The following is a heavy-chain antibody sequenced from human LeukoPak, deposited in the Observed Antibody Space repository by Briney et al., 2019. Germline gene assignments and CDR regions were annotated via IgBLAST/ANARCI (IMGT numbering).Heavy chain of an antibody. CDR1: GYTFTSYY. J-gene: IGHJ4*02. Sequence: GASVKVSCKASGYTFTSYYMHWVRQAPGQGLEWMGIINPSGGSTSYAQKFQGRVTMTRDTSTSTVYMELSSLRSEDTAVYYCARDSEGPGYSYGSYNFDYWGQGTLVTVSS. V-gene: IGHV1-46*01. D-gene: IGHD5-18*01. CDR3: ARDSEGPGYSYGSYNFDY. CDR2: INPSGGST.